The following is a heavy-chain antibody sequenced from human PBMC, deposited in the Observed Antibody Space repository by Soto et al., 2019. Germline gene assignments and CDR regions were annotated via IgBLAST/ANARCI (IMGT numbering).Heavy chain of an antibody. CDR1: GFTFSSYS. Sequence: EVPLVESGGGLVQPGGSLRLSCAASGFTFSSYSMNWVRQAPGKGLEWVSYISSSSSTIYYADSVKGRFTISRDNAKNSLYLQMNSLRAEDTAVYYCARDLIAAAGTRDNWFDPWGQGTLVTVSS. CDR3: ARDLIAAAGTRDNWFDP. V-gene: IGHV3-48*01. D-gene: IGHD6-13*01. CDR2: ISSSSSTI. J-gene: IGHJ5*02.